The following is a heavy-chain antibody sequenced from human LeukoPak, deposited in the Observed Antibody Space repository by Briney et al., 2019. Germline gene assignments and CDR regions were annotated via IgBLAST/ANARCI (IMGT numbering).Heavy chain of an antibody. Sequence: HPGGSLRLSCAASGFTLSSYSMNWVRQAPGKALEWVSYVSSSSSTIYYADSVKGRFTISRDNAKNSLYLQMNSLRAEDTAVYYCARVMLYSSSCYSSLGLNDAFDIWGQGTMVTVSS. CDR3: ARVMLYSSSCYSSLGLNDAFDI. CDR2: VSSSSSTI. J-gene: IGHJ3*02. CDR1: GFTLSSYS. D-gene: IGHD6-13*01. V-gene: IGHV3-48*01.